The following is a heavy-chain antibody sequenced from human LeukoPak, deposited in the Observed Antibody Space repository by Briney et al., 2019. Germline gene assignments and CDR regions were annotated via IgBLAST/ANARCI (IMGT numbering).Heavy chain of an antibody. J-gene: IGHJ3*02. CDR3: ARTLDLGQWLQTPSDAFDI. CDR2: LYHSGRT. D-gene: IGHD6-19*01. CDR1: GGPNSSSNW. V-gene: IGHV4-4*02. Sequence: PSRTLSLTCAVSGGPNSSSNWWSWVRQPPGKGLEWIGELYHSGRTNYNPSLESRVTISVDKSKNQFSRKLSFVTAADTAVYYCARTLDLGQWLQTPSDAFDIWGQGTMVTVSS.